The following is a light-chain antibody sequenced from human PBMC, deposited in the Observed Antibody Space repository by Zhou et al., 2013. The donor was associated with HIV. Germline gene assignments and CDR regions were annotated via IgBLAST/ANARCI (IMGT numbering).Light chain of an antibody. Sequence: EIVLTQSPGTLSLSPGERATLSCRASQSVSNSYLAWYQQKPGQAPRLLIYGASSRAIGIPDRFSGSGSGTDFTLTISRLEPEDFAVYYCQQYGSSPGTFGGGTKVEI. CDR1: QSVSNSY. J-gene: IGKJ4*01. V-gene: IGKV3-20*01. CDR3: QQYGSSPGT. CDR2: GAS.